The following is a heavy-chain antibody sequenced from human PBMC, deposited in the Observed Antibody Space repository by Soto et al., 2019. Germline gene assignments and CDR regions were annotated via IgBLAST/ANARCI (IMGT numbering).Heavy chain of an antibody. CDR2: ISSSSSYI. J-gene: IGHJ3*02. Sequence: GGSLRLSCAASGFTFSSYSMNWVRQAPGKGLEWVSSISSSSSYIYYADSVKGRFTISRDNAKNSLYLQMNSLRAEDTAVYYCARDQVAAAGTVVGTFDIWGQGTMVTVSS. CDR1: GFTFSSYS. D-gene: IGHD6-13*01. CDR3: ARDQVAAAGTVVGTFDI. V-gene: IGHV3-21*01.